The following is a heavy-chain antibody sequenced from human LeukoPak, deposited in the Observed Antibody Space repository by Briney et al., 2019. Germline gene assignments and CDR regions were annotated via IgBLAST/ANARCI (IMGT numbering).Heavy chain of an antibody. Sequence: GESLKISCKGSGYSFTSYWIGWVRQMPGKGLEWMGIIYPGDSDTRHSPSFQGQVTISADKSISTAYLQWSSLKASDTAMYYCARHLEMGATDNWFDPWGQGTLVTVSS. D-gene: IGHD1-26*01. CDR1: GYSFTSYW. V-gene: IGHV5-51*01. CDR2: IYPGDSDT. J-gene: IGHJ5*02. CDR3: ARHLEMGATDNWFDP.